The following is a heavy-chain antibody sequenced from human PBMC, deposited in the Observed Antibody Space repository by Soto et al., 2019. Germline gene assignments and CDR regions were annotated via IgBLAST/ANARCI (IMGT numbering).Heavy chain of an antibody. CDR3: ARGSRITIFGVVIEYAFDI. D-gene: IGHD3-3*01. J-gene: IGHJ3*02. Sequence: PSETLSLTCAVYGGSFSGYYWSWIRQPPGKGLEWIGEINHSGSTNHNPSLKSRVTISVDTSKNQFSLKLSSVTAADTAVYYCARGSRITIFGVVIEYAFDIWGQGTMVTVSS. CDR2: INHSGST. CDR1: GGSFSGYY. V-gene: IGHV4-34*01.